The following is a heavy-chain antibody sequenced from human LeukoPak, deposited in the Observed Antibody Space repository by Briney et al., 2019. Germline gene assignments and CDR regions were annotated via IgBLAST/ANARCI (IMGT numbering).Heavy chain of an antibody. V-gene: IGHV4-61*02. CDR1: RDSISSGSHY. J-gene: IGHJ3*02. D-gene: IGHD3-22*01. Sequence: SQTLSLTCTVSRDSISSGSHYWSRIRQPAGTGLEWIGRVHTSGSTEYNPALKSRVTISVDRAKNEFSLKLSSVTATDAAMYYCSRGNHYVDFDIWGQGTMVTVSS. CDR3: SRGNHYVDFDI. CDR2: VHTSGST.